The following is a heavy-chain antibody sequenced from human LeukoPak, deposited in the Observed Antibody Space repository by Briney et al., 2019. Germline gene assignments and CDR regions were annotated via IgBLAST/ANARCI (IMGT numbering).Heavy chain of an antibody. D-gene: IGHD6-13*01. CDR1: GGSISSYY. V-gene: IGHV4-59*01. CDR3: ARGIAAAGLYFDY. J-gene: IGHJ4*02. CDR2: IYYSGST. Sequence: SETLSLTCTVSGGSISSYYWSWIRQPPGKGLEWIGYIYYSGSTSYNPSLKSRVTISVDTSKNQFSLKLSSVTAADTAVYYCARGIAAAGLYFDYWGQGTLATVSS.